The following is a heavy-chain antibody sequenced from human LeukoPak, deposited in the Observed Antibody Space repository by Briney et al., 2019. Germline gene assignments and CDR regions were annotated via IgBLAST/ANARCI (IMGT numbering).Heavy chain of an antibody. D-gene: IGHD5-24*01. Sequence: SETLSLTCTVSGGSISSSSYYWGWIRQPPGKGLEWIGSIYYSGSTYYNPSLKSRVTISVDTSKNQFSLKLSSVTAADTAVYYCASSRTTIGRGYFDYWGQGTLVTVSS. J-gene: IGHJ4*02. CDR2: IYYSGST. CDR3: ASSRTTIGRGYFDY. CDR1: GGSISSSSYY. V-gene: IGHV4-39*01.